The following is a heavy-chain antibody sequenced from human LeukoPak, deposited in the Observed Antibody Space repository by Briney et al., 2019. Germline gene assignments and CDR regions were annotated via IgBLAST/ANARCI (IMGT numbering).Heavy chain of an antibody. D-gene: IGHD3-10*01. CDR2: IHYSGSI. V-gene: IGHV4-39*01. Sequence: PSETLSLTCTVSGGSISSNSYFWGWIRQPPGKGLEGIGIIHYSGSIYYSPSLKSRLSISIDTSKNQFSLKLSSVTAADTAVYYCASQKTLVRGAIRLFDASDIWGQGTVVTVSS. CDR1: GGSISSNSYF. J-gene: IGHJ3*02. CDR3: ASQKTLVRGAIRLFDASDI.